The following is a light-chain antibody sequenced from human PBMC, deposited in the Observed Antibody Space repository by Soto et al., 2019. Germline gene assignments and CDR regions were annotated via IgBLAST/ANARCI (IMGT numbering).Light chain of an antibody. J-gene: IGKJ4*01. CDR1: QSVGGY. V-gene: IGKV3-11*01. CDR3: HQRSNWPPLT. Sequence: EIVLTQSPATLSLSPGERATLSCRASQSVGGYLDWYQQKPGQAPRLLIYDASNRASGIPARFSGSGSGTXXXXXXXXXXPEXLAVYYCHQRSNWPPLTFGGGTKVEIK. CDR2: DAS.